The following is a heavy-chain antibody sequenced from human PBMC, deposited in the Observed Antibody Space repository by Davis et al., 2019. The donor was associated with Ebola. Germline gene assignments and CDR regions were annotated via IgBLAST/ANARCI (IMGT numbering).Heavy chain of an antibody. V-gene: IGHV1-18*01. D-gene: IGHD2-2*01. CDR2: ISAYNGNT. Sequence: ASVTVSCKASGYTFTSYGISWVRQAPGQGLEWMGWISAYNGNTNYAQKLQGRVTMTTDTSTSTAYMELRSLRSDDTAVYYCARVRYCSSTSCFYYYYYGMDVWGQGTTVTVSS. J-gene: IGHJ6*02. CDR3: ARVRYCSSTSCFYYYYYGMDV. CDR1: GYTFTSYG.